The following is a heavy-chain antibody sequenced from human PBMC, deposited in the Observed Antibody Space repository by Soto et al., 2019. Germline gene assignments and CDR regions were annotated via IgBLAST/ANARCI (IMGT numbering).Heavy chain of an antibody. J-gene: IGHJ4*02. CDR1: GGTFSSYA. V-gene: IGHV1-69*13. CDR2: IIPIFGTA. CDR3: ARTSPYYYDSSGHFR. Sequence: ASVKVSCKASGGTFSSYAISWVRQAPGQGLEWMGGIIPIFGTANYAQKFQGRVTITADESTSTAYMELSSLRSEDTAVYYCARTSPYYYDSSGHFRWGQGTLVTVS. D-gene: IGHD3-22*01.